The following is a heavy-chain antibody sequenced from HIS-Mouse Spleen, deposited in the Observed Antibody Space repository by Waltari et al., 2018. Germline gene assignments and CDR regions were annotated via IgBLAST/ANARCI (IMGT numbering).Heavy chain of an antibody. J-gene: IGHJ4*02. CDR2: MNPNSGNT. CDR3: ARGHDYSNYFDY. D-gene: IGHD4-4*01. Sequence: QVQLVQSGAEVKKPGASVKVSCQASGYHFTSYDINWVRQATGKGLEWMGWMNPNSGNTGYEQKFQGRVTMTRNTSISTAYMELSSLRSEDTAVYYCARGHDYSNYFDYWGQGTLVTVSS. CDR1: GYHFTSYD. V-gene: IGHV1-8*01.